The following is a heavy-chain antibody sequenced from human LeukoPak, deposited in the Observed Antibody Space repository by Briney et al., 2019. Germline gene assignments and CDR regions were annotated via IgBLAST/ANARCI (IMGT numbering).Heavy chain of an antibody. CDR2: IIPIFGTA. CDR3: AREGDYGLWFDY. CDR1: GGTFSSYA. D-gene: IGHD4-17*01. J-gene: IGHJ4*02. Sequence: SVKVSCKASGGTFSSYAISWVRQAPGQGLEWMGGIIPIFGTANYAQKFQGRVTITADESTSTAYMELSSPRSEDTAVYYCAREGDYGLWFDYWGQGTLVTVSS. V-gene: IGHV1-69*13.